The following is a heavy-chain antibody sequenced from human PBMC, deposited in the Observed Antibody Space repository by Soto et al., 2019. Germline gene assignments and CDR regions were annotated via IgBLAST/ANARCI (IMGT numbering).Heavy chain of an antibody. CDR1: EGTFSSYA. J-gene: IGHJ4*02. V-gene: IGHV1-69*01. CDR3: ASLGYLGIAALDY. D-gene: IGHD6-13*01. CDR2: IILIFGTA. Sequence: QVQLVQPGAEVKKPGSSVTVSCKASEGTFSSYAISGVRQARGQGLEWMGGIILIFGTANYVQKFQGRVTITADESTSTAYMELSSLRSDDTAVYYCASLGYLGIAALDYWGQGTLVTVSS.